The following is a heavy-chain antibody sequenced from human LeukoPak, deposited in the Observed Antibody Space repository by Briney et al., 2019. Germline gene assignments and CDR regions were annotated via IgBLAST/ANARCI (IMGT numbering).Heavy chain of an antibody. J-gene: IGHJ4*02. V-gene: IGHV3-53*01. CDR2: IYSGGST. CDR3: ARDTRGYSYGNIDY. Sequence: PGGSLRLSCAASWFTVSSNYMSWVRQAPGKGLEGVSVIYSGGSTYYADSVKGRFTISRDNSKNTLYLQMNSLRAEDTAVYYCARDTRGYSYGNIDYWGQGTLVTVSS. D-gene: IGHD5-18*01. CDR1: WFTVSSNY.